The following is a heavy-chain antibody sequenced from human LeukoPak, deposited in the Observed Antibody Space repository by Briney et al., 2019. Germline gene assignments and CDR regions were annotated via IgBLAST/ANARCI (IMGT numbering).Heavy chain of an antibody. D-gene: IGHD3-10*01. Sequence: PGGSLRLSRAASGFTFRSYSVNWLRQAPGKGLVWVSSINSDSNDIDYADSVQGRFTISRDNAKNSLYLQMNSLRAEDTAVYYCAVAYYYGSGDAFDIWGQGTKVTVSS. CDR1: GFTFRSYS. J-gene: IGHJ3*02. CDR2: INSDSNDI. CDR3: AVAYYYGSGDAFDI. V-gene: IGHV3-21*01.